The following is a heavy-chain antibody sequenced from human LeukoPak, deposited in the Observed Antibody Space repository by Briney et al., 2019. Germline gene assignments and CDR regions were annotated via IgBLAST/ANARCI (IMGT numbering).Heavy chain of an antibody. J-gene: IGHJ4*02. CDR1: GFTFSSYA. V-gene: IGHV3-33*06. CDR2: IWSDGRRI. D-gene: IGHD3-10*01. CDR3: AKDYYESGSYYQRDSDH. Sequence: GGSLRLSCAASGFTFSSYAMSWVRQAPGKGPEWVAAIWSDGRRIYYADSVRGRFTISRDDSKNTLYLQMNTLRAEDTAVYYCAKDYYESGSYYQRDSDHWGQGTLVTVSS.